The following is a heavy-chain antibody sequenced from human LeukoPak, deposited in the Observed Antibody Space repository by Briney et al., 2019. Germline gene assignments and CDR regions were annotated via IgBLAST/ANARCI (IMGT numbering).Heavy chain of an antibody. Sequence: GGSLRLSCAASGFTFSSYAMSWVRQAPGKGLEWVSAISGSGGSTFYADSVKGRFTISRDNSKNTLYLQMNSLRAEDTAVYYCARDRGDSSGWYLWNYWGQGTLVTVSS. D-gene: IGHD6-19*01. J-gene: IGHJ4*02. V-gene: IGHV3-23*01. CDR3: ARDRGDSSGWYLWNY. CDR2: ISGSGGST. CDR1: GFTFSSYA.